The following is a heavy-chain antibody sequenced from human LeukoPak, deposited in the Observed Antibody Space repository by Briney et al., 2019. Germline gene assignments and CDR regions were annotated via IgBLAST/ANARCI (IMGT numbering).Heavy chain of an antibody. CDR3: ARVSGSNSYYNPFAY. CDR1: GGSISSNNYY. Sequence: PLETLPLTCTVSGGSISSNNYYWGWIRQPPGKGLEWIGSIYYSGSTYYNPSLKSRVTISVDTSKNQFSLKLTSMTAADTAVYYCARVSGSNSYYNPFAYWGQGTLVTVSS. D-gene: IGHD3-10*01. CDR2: IYYSGST. V-gene: IGHV4-39*07. J-gene: IGHJ4*02.